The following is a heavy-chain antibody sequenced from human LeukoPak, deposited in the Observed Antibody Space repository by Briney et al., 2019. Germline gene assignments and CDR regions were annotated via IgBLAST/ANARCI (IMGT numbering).Heavy chain of an antibody. CDR1: GFTFDDYA. V-gene: IGHV3-9*01. J-gene: IGHJ4*02. CDR2: ISWNSGSI. Sequence: GRSLRLSCAASGFTFDDYAMHRVRQAPGKGLEWVSGISWNSGSIGYADSVKGRFTISRDNAKNSLYMQMNSLRAEDTALYYCAKGLYYDSSGYLGTFDYWGQGTLVTVSS. D-gene: IGHD3-22*01. CDR3: AKGLYYDSSGYLGTFDY.